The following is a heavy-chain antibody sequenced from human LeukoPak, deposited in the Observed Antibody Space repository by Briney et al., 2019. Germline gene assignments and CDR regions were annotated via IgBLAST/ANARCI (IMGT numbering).Heavy chain of an antibody. Sequence: GSSVKVSCKTSGGSVRNYGCTWVRQAPGQGLEWMGGIIPIFGTGTYAQKFQGRGTVIADEFTSTAYMELSSLRSEDTAVYYCASRYCSGGSCFSRDYYYYYMDVWGKGTTVTVSS. CDR2: IIPIFGTG. V-gene: IGHV1-69*01. J-gene: IGHJ6*03. CDR1: GGSVRNYG. D-gene: IGHD2-15*01. CDR3: ASRYCSGGSCFSRDYYYYYMDV.